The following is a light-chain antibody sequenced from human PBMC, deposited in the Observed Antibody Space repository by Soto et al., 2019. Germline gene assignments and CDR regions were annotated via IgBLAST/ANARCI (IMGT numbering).Light chain of an antibody. J-gene: IGKJ3*01. CDR3: QQSYIPPNT. CDR1: QSISSY. CDR2: AAS. Sequence: SSLSASVGDIVTSAWRASQSISSYLNWYQQKPGKAPKLLIYAASSLQSGVPSRFSGSGSGTDFTLTISSLQPEDFATYYCQQSYIPPNTFGHRTSLDI. V-gene: IGKV1-39*01.